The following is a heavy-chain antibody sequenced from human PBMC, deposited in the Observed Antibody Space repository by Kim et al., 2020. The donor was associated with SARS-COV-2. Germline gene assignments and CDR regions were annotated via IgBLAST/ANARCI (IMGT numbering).Heavy chain of an antibody. V-gene: IGHV6-1*01. CDR3: SRQNNSGQDYYGLDV. Sequence: SQTLSLTCGISGDTVSTNSGAWNWIRQSPSRGLEWLGRTYYRSKWYFDYATSMKSRITINPDTSKNQFSLQLNSVTPEDTAVYFCSRQNNSGQDYYGLDVLGQGTTVTVSS. J-gene: IGHJ6*02. D-gene: IGHD6-25*01. CDR1: GDTVSTNSGA. CDR2: TYYRSKWYF.